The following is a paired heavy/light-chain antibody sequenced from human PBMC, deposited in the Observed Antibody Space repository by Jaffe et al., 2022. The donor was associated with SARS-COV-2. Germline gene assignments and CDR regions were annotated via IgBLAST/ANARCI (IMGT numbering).Light chain of an antibody. CDR2: EDS. CDR3: YSTDSSGNHP. J-gene: IGLJ2*01. V-gene: IGLV3-10*01. Sequence: SYELTQPPSVSVSPGQTARITCSGDALPKKYAYWYQQKSGQAPVLVIYEDSKRPSGIPERFSGSSSGTMATLTISGAQVEDEADYYCYSTDSSGNHPFGGGTKLTVL. CDR1: ALPKKY.
Heavy chain of an antibody. Sequence: QVTLKESGPVLVKPTETLTLTCTVSGFSLSNARMGVSWIRQPPGKALEWLAHIFSNDEKSYSTSLKSRLTISKDTSKSQVVLTMTNMDPVDTATYYCARFIPGPYYYDSSLNYFDYWGQGTLVTVSS. V-gene: IGHV2-26*01. CDR1: GFSLSNARMG. D-gene: IGHD3-22*01. CDR3: ARFIPGPYYYDSSLNYFDY. CDR2: IFSNDEK. J-gene: IGHJ4*02.